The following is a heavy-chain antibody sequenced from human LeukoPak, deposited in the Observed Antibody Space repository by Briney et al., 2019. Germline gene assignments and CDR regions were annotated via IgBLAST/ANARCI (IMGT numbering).Heavy chain of an antibody. Sequence: GGSLRLSCTASGFTFGSYEMNWVRHAPGKGLEWVSDISSSGSPIYYADSVKGRFTVSRDNAKNSLYLQTSGLRAEDTAVYYCARTMAFWGQGTLVAVSS. J-gene: IGHJ4*02. V-gene: IGHV3-48*03. CDR2: ISSSGSPI. D-gene: IGHD5-24*01. CDR3: ARTMAF. CDR1: GFTFGSYE.